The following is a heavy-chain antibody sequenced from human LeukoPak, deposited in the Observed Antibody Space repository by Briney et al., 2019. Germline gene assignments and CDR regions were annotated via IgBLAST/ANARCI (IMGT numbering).Heavy chain of an antibody. D-gene: IGHD6-13*01. CDR3: ARGPSSWNGLGAFDI. Sequence: ASVKVSCKASGYTFTSYYMHWVRQAPGQGLEWMGIINPSGGSTTYAQKFQGRVTMTRDTPTSTVYMELSSLRSEDAAVYYCARGPSSWNGLGAFDIWGQGTMVTVSS. V-gene: IGHV1-46*01. CDR2: INPSGGST. J-gene: IGHJ3*02. CDR1: GYTFTSYY.